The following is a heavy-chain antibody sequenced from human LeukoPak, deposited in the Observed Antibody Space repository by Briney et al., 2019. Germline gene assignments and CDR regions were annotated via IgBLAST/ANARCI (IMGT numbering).Heavy chain of an antibody. Sequence: SETLSLTCIVSAGSTRGYYWSWIRQPPGKGLEWIGYIYYSGSTKYNPSLKSRVTIPVDTSERQFSLKLSSVTAADTAAYYCARHMTVTYDAFDIWGQGTMVTDSS. D-gene: IGHD3-22*01. J-gene: IGHJ3*02. CDR1: AGSTRGYY. CDR3: ARHMTVTYDAFDI. CDR2: IYYSGST. V-gene: IGHV4-59*08.